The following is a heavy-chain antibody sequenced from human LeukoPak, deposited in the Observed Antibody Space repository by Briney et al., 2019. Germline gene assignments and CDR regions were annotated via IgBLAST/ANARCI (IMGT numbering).Heavy chain of an antibody. V-gene: IGHV3-13*01. D-gene: IGHD3-10*01. CDR1: GFTFSNFD. CDR3: ARGRPPGDGIDV. J-gene: IGHJ6*02. CDR2: IGTAGDT. Sequence: GGSLRLSCAASGFTFSNFDMHWVRQATGRGLEWVSAIGTAGDTYYPGSVKGRFTISRENAKNSLYLQMHSLRAGDTAVYYCARGRPPGDGIDVWGQGPTVTVSS.